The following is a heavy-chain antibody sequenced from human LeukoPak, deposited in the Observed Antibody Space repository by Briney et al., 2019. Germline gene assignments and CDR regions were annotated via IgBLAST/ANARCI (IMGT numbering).Heavy chain of an antibody. Sequence: GGSLRLSCAASGFTFSSYGMHWFRQAPGKGLEWVAFIRYDGTNKYYADSVKGRFTISRENSKNTVYLQMHSLRAEDTAVYYCAKDLWPMEYSSSSPFDYWGQGTLVTVSS. CDR1: GFTFSSYG. CDR3: AKDLWPMEYSSSSPFDY. J-gene: IGHJ4*02. V-gene: IGHV3-30*02. CDR2: IRYDGTNK. D-gene: IGHD6-6*01.